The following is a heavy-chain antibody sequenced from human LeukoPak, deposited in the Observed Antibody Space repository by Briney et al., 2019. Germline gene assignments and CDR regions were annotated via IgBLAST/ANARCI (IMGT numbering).Heavy chain of an antibody. CDR3: AKEVTYYDFWSGPFDY. CDR2: ISGSGGST. V-gene: IGHV3-23*01. Sequence: PGGSLRLSCAASGFTFSSYAMSWVRQAPGKGLEWVSAISGSGGSTYYADSVKGRFTISRDNSKNTLYPQMNSLRAEDTAVYYCAKEVTYYDFWSGPFDYWGQGTLVTVSS. J-gene: IGHJ4*02. D-gene: IGHD3-3*01. CDR1: GFTFSSYA.